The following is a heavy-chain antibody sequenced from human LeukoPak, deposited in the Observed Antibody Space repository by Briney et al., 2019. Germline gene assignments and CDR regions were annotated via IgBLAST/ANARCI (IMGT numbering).Heavy chain of an antibody. V-gene: IGHV1-69*06. D-gene: IGHD1-26*01. Sequence: SVKVSCKASGGTFSSYAISWVRQAPGQGLEWMGGIIPIFGTANYARKFQGRVTITADKSTSTAYMELSSLRSEDTAVYYCARPSGSAGTLLVGPLYYWGQGTLVTVSS. CDR2: IIPIFGTA. J-gene: IGHJ4*02. CDR1: GGTFSSYA. CDR3: ARPSGSAGTLLVGPLYY.